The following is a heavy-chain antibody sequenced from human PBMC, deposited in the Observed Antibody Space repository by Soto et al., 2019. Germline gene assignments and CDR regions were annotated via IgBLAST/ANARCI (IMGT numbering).Heavy chain of an antibody. CDR3: TSGSILTGYYPQEDYYGMDV. D-gene: IGHD3-9*01. Sequence: GGSLRLSCAASGFTFSSYAMSWVRQAPGKGLEWVGRIKSKTDGGTTDYAAPVKGRFTISRDDSKNTLYLQMNSLKTEDTAVYYCTSGSILTGYYPQEDYYGMDVWGQGTTVTVSS. J-gene: IGHJ6*02. V-gene: IGHV3-15*01. CDR2: IKSKTDGGTT. CDR1: GFTFSSYA.